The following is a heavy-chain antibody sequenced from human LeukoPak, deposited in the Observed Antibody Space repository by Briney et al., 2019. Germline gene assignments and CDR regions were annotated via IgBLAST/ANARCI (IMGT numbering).Heavy chain of an antibody. CDR2: FYPGDSDT. V-gene: IGHV5-51*01. CDR3: ATHPYSYYFDS. Sequence: GESLKISCKGSGYSFTTYWIGWVLQLPGKGLESMGVFYPGDSDTRYSPSFQGQVTISVDKSSSSAYLQWSSLKASDTAMYYCATHPYSYYFDSWGQGTLVTVSS. J-gene: IGHJ4*02. CDR1: GYSFTTYW. D-gene: IGHD2-21*01.